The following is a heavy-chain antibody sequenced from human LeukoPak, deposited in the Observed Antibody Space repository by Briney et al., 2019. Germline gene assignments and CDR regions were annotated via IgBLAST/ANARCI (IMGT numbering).Heavy chain of an antibody. CDR3: ARAAEMATISDY. CDR2: ISAYNGNT. J-gene: IGHJ4*02. D-gene: IGHD5-24*01. V-gene: IGHV1-18*01. Sequence: ASVKVSCKASGYTFTSYGISWVRQAPGQGLEWMGWISAYNGNTNYAQKLQGRVTMTTDTSTSTAYMGLRSLRSDDTAVYYCARAAEMATISDYWGQGTLVTVSS. CDR1: GYTFTSYG.